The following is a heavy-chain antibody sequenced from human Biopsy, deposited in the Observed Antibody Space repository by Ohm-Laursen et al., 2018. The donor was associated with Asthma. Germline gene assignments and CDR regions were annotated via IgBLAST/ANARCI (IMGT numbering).Heavy chain of an antibody. CDR1: GYTFTSHD. CDR3: TRWSLRVRDTPNDY. D-gene: IGHD3-16*01. CDR2: MNPNSGNT. Sequence: ASVKVSCKASGYTFTSHDINWVRQATGQGLEWMGWMNPNSGNTGYPQNFQGRVTMTRDTSISTAYMELSSLRSEDTAVYYCTRWSLRVRDTPNDYWGQGTLVTVSS. J-gene: IGHJ4*02. V-gene: IGHV1-8*01.